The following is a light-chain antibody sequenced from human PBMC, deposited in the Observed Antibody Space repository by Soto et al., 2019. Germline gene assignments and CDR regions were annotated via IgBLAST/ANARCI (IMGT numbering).Light chain of an antibody. CDR2: NTN. Sequence: QAVVTQEPSFSVSPGGTVTLTCALTSGSVSTNSYPSWYQQTPGQAPRTLIYNTNIRCSGVPDRFSGSILGNKAALTITGAQADDESDYYCVQYMVSGFYVFGGGTQLTVL. V-gene: IGLV8-61*01. J-gene: IGLJ7*01. CDR1: SGSVSTNSY. CDR3: VQYMVSGFYV.